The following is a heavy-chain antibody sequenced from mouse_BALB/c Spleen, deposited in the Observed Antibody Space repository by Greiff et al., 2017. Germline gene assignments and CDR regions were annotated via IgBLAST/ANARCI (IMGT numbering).Heavy chain of an antibody. Sequence: EVMLVESGAELVKPGASVKLSCTASGFNIKDTYMHWVKQRPEQGLEWIGRIDPANGNTKYDPKFQGKATITADTSSNTAYLQLSSLTSEDTAVYYCARSGDYDREAWFAYWGQGTLVTVSA. V-gene: IGHV14-3*02. J-gene: IGHJ3*01. D-gene: IGHD2-4*01. CDR2: IDPANGNT. CDR1: GFNIKDTY. CDR3: ARSGDYDREAWFAY.